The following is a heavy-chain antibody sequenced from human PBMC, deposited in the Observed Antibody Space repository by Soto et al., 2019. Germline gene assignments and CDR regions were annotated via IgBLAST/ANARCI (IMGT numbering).Heavy chain of an antibody. CDR1: GYTFTSYA. D-gene: IGHD6-19*01. V-gene: IGHV1-3*01. J-gene: IGHJ6*02. CDR3: ARDQAYSSGWTHYYYYYYGMAV. Sequence: ASVKVSCKASGYTFTSYAMHWVRQAPGQRLEWMGWINAGNGNTKYSQKFQGRVTITRDTSASTAYMELSSLRSEDTAVYYCARDQAYSSGWTHYYYYYYGMAVWGQGTTVTVSS. CDR2: INAGNGNT.